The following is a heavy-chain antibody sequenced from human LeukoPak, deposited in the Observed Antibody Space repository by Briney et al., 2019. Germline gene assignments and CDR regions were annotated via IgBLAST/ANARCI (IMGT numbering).Heavy chain of an antibody. CDR2: ITVYNGKT. J-gene: IGHJ4*02. Sequence: ASVKVSRKASGSTFTSYPISWVRQAPGQGLEWMGWITVYNGKTNYAQNLQGRVTMTTDTSTSTAYMVLRSLRSDDTAVYDCARGYYYGDYVGDFDYWSQGTLVTVSS. V-gene: IGHV1-18*01. CDR3: ARGYYYGDYVGDFDY. CDR1: GSTFTSYP. D-gene: IGHD4-17*01.